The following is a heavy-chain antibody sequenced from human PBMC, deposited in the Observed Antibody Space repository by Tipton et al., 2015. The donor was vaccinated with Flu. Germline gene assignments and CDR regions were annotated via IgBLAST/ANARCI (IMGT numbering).Heavy chain of an antibody. CDR2: IYYVGNT. J-gene: IGHJ4*02. V-gene: IGHV4-59*01. Sequence: TLSLTCTVSGGSISSYYWSWIRQPPGKGLEYIGYIYYVGNTNYNPSLKSRVTISLDTSKNHFSLKLTSVTAADTAVYYCARVNLGGFDSWGQGTLLTVSS. CDR3: ARVNLGGFDS. CDR1: GGSISSYY. D-gene: IGHD3-16*01.